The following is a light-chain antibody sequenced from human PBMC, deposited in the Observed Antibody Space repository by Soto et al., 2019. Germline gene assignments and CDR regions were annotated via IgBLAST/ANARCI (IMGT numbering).Light chain of an antibody. CDR2: GAS. CDR3: QLYGSSPLWT. J-gene: IGKJ1*01. V-gene: IGKV3-20*01. CDR1: ESVSSY. Sequence: IVLTQSPATLSLSPGERATLSCRASESVSSYLAWYQQKPGQAPRLLIYGASTRATGIPDRFSGSGSGTDFSLTIIRLEPEDFAVYYCQLYGSSPLWTFGQGTKVDI.